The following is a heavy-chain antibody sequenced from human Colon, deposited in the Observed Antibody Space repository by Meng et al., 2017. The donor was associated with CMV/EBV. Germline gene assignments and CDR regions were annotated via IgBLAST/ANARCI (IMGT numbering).Heavy chain of an antibody. Sequence: DSTRSGSFNWGWIPRPRGKELEWIASICYSGNAYYNQSLKSRVTIFVDTSNNQFSLKLSSVTAADTAMYYCARHEWLFRNNSYYFDYWGQGTLVTVSS. CDR2: ICYSGNA. CDR1: DSTRSGSFN. V-gene: IGHV4-39*01. CDR3: ARHEWLFRNNSYYFDY. J-gene: IGHJ4*02. D-gene: IGHD1/OR15-1a*01.